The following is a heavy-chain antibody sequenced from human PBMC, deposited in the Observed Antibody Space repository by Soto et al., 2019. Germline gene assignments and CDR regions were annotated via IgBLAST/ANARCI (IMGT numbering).Heavy chain of an antibody. CDR3: ARGTYFDY. J-gene: IGHJ4*02. Sequence: QVQLVQSGAEVKKPGASVKVSCKAAGYTLTTYGVSSVRQAPGQGLEWVGWISAYNDHTNYAQKFQGRVTMTTETSTSTAYMELRSLRSDDTAVYYCARGTYFDYWCQGTLVTVSS. CDR1: GYTLTTYG. V-gene: IGHV1-18*01. D-gene: IGHD1-1*01. CDR2: ISAYNDHT.